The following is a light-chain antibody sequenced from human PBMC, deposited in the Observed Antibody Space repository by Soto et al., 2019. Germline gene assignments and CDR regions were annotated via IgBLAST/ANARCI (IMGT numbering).Light chain of an antibody. J-gene: IGKJ1*01. V-gene: IGKV3-15*01. CDR1: QSLRSS. Sequence: ETMMTQSPDTLSVSLGERATLSFRASQSLRSSLAWYQQKPGQAPRLLIYDASTRATGIPARFSGSGSGTDFTLTISGLQSEDFAVYYCQQYNNWPRTFGQGTKVDIK. CDR2: DAS. CDR3: QQYNNWPRT.